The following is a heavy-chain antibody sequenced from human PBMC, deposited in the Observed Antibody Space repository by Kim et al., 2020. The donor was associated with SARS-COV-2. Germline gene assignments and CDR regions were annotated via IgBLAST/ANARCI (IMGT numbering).Heavy chain of an antibody. CDR3: ARSPIAHAGGPPKQWLPTGGYGMDV. V-gene: IGHV3-13*01. CDR2: IGTAGDT. D-gene: IGHD6-19*01. J-gene: IGHJ6*02. CDR1: GFTFSSYD. Sequence: GGSLRLSCAASGFTFSSYDMHWVRQATGKGLEWVSAIGTAGDTYYPGSVKGRFTISRENAKNSLYLQMNSLRAGDTAVYYCARSPIAHAGGPPKQWLPTGGYGMDVWGQGTTVTVSS.